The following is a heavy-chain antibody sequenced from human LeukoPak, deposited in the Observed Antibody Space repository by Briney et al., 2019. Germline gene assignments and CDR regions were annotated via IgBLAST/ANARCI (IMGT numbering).Heavy chain of an antibody. CDR1: GCTFGDYT. CDR2: ITWDGGNI. D-gene: IGHD3-3*01. CDR3: AKGYTFHGVAHDSGYFDY. V-gene: IGHV3-9*03. J-gene: IGHJ4*02. Sequence: PGRSLRLSCVTSGCTFGDYTMYWVQQVPGKGLEWLSGITWDGGNIAYADSVKGRFAISRDNAKSSLYLQMNSLRNEDMALYFCAKGYTFHGVAHDSGYFDYWGQGTLVTVSS.